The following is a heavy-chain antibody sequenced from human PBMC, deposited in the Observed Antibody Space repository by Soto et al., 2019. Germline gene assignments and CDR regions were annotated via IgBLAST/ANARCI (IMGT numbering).Heavy chain of an antibody. Sequence: EVQLLESGGDLVQPGGSLRLSCAASGFTFSAYAMTWVRQAPGKGLEWVSTITDSGGSTYYADSVKGRFTISRDNSKNTLYLQMSSLRAEDTAVFCCAKDLPIAARPVFDYWGQGTLVTVSS. J-gene: IGHJ4*02. D-gene: IGHD6-6*01. CDR3: AKDLPIAARPVFDY. CDR1: GFTFSAYA. CDR2: ITDSGGST. V-gene: IGHV3-23*01.